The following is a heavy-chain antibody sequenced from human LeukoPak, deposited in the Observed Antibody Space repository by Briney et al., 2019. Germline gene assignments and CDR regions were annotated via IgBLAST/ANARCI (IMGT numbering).Heavy chain of an antibody. CDR3: ARDPRGSGAYHVSAFDI. CDR1: GFTFSSYS. J-gene: IGHJ3*02. CDR2: ISSSSGTM. D-gene: IGHD1-26*01. V-gene: IGHV3-48*01. Sequence: PGGSLKLSCAASGFTFSSYSMNWVRQAPGRGLEWLSYISSSSGTMYYADSVKGRSTISRDNAENSLYLQMNSLRAEDTAMYFCARDPRGSGAYHVSAFDIWGQGTVVTVSS.